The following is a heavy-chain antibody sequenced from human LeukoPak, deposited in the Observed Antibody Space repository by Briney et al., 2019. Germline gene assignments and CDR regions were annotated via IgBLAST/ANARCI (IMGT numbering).Heavy chain of an antibody. CDR3: ARGGDTSSWYAWFDP. CDR2: IYNSGST. Sequence: SETLSLTCTVSGGSISNYDWSWIRQFPGKGLEWTGYIYNSGSTNYNPSLKSRVTISKDTSKNQFSLKLSSVTAADTAVYYCARGGDTSSWYAWFDPWGQGILVTVSS. CDR1: GGSISNYD. J-gene: IGHJ5*02. D-gene: IGHD6-13*01. V-gene: IGHV4-59*01.